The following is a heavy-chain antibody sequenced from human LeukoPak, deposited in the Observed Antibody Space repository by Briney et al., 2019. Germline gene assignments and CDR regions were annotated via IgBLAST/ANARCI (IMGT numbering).Heavy chain of an antibody. CDR1: GLTFSSYW. Sequence: GGSLRLSCAASGLTFSSYWMSWLRQAPGKGQEWVANINQDGSEKYYVDSVKGRFTISRDNAKNSLYLQMNSLRAEDTAVYYCARDHYDSWSGSPTHTVDCWGQGTLVTVSS. CDR3: ARDHYDSWSGSPTHTVDC. CDR2: INQDGSEK. J-gene: IGHJ4*02. D-gene: IGHD3-3*01. V-gene: IGHV3-7*01.